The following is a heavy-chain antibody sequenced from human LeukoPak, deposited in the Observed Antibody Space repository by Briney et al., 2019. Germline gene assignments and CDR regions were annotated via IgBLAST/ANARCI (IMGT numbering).Heavy chain of an antibody. CDR1: GGSISSGDYY. J-gene: IGHJ5*02. D-gene: IGHD2-2*01. Sequence: PSETLSLTCTVSGGSISSGDYYWSWIRQPPGKGLEWIGYIYYSGSTYYNPSLKSRVTISVDTSKNQFSLKLSSVTAADTAVYYCARTLGCSSTSCKGWFDPWSQGTLVTVSS. CDR3: ARTLGCSSTSCKGWFDP. CDR2: IYYSGST. V-gene: IGHV4-30-4*08.